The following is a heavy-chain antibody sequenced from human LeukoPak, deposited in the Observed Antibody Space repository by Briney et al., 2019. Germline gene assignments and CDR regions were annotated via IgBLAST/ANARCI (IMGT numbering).Heavy chain of an antibody. CDR3: ARHPVTNYEPAFDY. V-gene: IGHV4-59*08. CDR1: GGSISSYY. J-gene: IGHJ4*02. D-gene: IGHD4-17*01. Sequence: SETLSLTCTVSGGSISSYYWSWIRQPPGKGLEWIGYIYYSGSTNYNPSLKSRVTISVDTSKNQFSLKLSSVTAADTAVYYCARHPVTNYEPAFDYWGPGTPVTVSS. CDR2: IYYSGST.